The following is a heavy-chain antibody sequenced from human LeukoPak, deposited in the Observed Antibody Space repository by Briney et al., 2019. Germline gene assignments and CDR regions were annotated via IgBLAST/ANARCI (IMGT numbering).Heavy chain of an antibody. Sequence: GGSLRLSCAASGLTFNSYWMHRVRQVAGKGLVWVARINGDASNTTYADSVKGRFTISRDNAKNTLYLQMNSLRVDDTAVYYCARAMPHDNWFDPWGQGSLVTVSS. D-gene: IGHD2-2*01. J-gene: IGHJ5*02. CDR3: ARAMPHDNWFDP. CDR1: GLTFNSYW. CDR2: INGDASNT. V-gene: IGHV3-74*03.